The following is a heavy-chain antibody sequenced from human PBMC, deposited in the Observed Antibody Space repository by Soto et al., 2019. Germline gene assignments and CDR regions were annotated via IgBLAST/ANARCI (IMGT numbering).Heavy chain of an antibody. J-gene: IGHJ4*02. Sequence: GGSLRLSCGASGLIFRNYGMHWIRQAPGKGLEWLTIIWFDGSNQWYADSVKGRFIISRDDSKNMVYLQMNSLRVDDTATYYCERANTSPFDFWGRGILVTVPS. CDR3: ERANTSPFDF. CDR1: GLIFRNYG. CDR2: IWFDGSNQ. V-gene: IGHV3-33*01.